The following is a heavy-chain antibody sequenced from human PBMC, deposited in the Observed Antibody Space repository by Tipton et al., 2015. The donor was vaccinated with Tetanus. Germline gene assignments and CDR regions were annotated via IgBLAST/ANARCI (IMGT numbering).Heavy chain of an antibody. CDR1: GGSITSSLYY. V-gene: IGHV4-39*02. D-gene: IGHD4-17*01. CDR3: ARDRYGDYAVDY. CDR2: IYFSGST. Sequence: LRLSCTVSGGSITSSLYYWAWIRQPPGKGLEWIGSIYFSGSTTYNPSLQSRVSMSVDTSNSQFSLRLSSVTAADTAVYYCARDRYGDYAVDYWGQGTLVTVSS. J-gene: IGHJ4*02.